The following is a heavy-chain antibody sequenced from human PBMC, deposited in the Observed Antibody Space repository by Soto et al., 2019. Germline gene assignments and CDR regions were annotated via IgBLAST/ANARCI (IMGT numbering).Heavy chain of an antibody. CDR3: AREKRANGYFDY. CDR2: IKQAGSEK. Sequence: GGSLRLSCAASGFTFSAYWMSWVRQAPGKGLEWVANIKQAGSEKYYVDSVNGRFIISRDDAKNSLFLQVNSLRVEDTAVYYCAREKRANGYFDYWGQGTLVTVSS. CDR1: GFTFSAYW. J-gene: IGHJ4*02. D-gene: IGHD6-25*01. V-gene: IGHV3-7*01.